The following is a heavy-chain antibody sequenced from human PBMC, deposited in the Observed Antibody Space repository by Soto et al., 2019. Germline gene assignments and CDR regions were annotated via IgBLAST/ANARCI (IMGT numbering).Heavy chain of an antibody. CDR3: ARQNGYGTGWRVYFDH. CDR2: MYHSETA. Sequence: PSETLSLTCAVSGGSVLRGGYSWSWIRQPPGKGLEWIGYMYHSETAYYSPSLKSRVTISVDTSKRQFSMRLTSVTAADTAIYYCARQNGYGTGWRVYFDHRGQGILVTVSS. D-gene: IGHD6-19*01. J-gene: IGHJ4*02. CDR1: GGSVLRGGYS. V-gene: IGHV4-30-2*05.